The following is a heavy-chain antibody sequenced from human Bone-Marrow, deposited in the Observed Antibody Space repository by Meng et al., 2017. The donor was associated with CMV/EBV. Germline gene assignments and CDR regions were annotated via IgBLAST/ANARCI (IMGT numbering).Heavy chain of an antibody. CDR2: INHSGST. Sequence: GSLRLSCAASGFTFSSYGMHWVRQAPGKGLEWIGEINHSGSTNYNPSLKSRVTISVDTSKNQFSLKLSSVTAADTAVYYCARERGPILGTRYYFDYWGQGTLVTVSS. D-gene: IGHD2-2*02. J-gene: IGHJ4*02. CDR1: GFTFSSYG. V-gene: IGHV4-34*01. CDR3: ARERGPILGTRYYFDY.